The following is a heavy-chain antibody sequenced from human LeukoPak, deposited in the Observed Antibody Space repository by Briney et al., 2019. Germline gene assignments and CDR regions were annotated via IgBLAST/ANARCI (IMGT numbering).Heavy chain of an antibody. CDR3: ARDRGSSGYYLYPDAFDV. V-gene: IGHV4-38-2*02. D-gene: IGHD3-22*01. CDR1: GYSISSGYY. CDR2: IYHSGSA. Sequence: SETLSLTCDVSGYSISSGYYWGWIRQPPGKGLEWIGSIYHSGSAYYNPSLKSRVTISVDKSKNQFSLKLSSVTAADTAVYYCARDRGSSGYYLYPDAFDVWGQGTMVTVSS. J-gene: IGHJ3*01.